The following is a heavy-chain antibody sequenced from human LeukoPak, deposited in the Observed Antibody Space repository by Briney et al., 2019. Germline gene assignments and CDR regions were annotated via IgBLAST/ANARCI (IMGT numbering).Heavy chain of an antibody. V-gene: IGHV3-15*01. CDR2: IKSKNVGETT. D-gene: IGHD4-23*01. CDR3: TTGPGNSGY. CDR1: GLTFDNAW. Sequence: PGGSLRLSCVVSGLTFDNAWMSWVRQAPGKGLECVGRIKSKNVGETTEYAAPVQGRFTISRDNSKNTVYLQMSNLKTEDTAVHYCTTGPGNSGYWGQGTLVTVSS. J-gene: IGHJ4*02.